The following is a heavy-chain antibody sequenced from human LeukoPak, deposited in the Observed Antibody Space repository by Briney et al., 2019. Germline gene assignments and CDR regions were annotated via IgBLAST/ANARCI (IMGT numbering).Heavy chain of an antibody. CDR3: ARAPQFPAAFFDY. D-gene: IGHD2-2*01. CDR1: GFTFSSYA. J-gene: IGHJ4*02. Sequence: GGSLRLSCAASGFTFSSYAMHWVRQAPGKGLEWVAVISYDGSNKYYADSVKGRFTISRDNSKNTLYLQMNSLRAEDTAVYYCARAPQFPAAFFDYWGQGTLVTVSS. V-gene: IGHV3-30*04. CDR2: ISYDGSNK.